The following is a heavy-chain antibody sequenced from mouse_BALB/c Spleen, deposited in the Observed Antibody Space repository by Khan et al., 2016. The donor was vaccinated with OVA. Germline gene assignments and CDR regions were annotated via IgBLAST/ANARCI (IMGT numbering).Heavy chain of an antibody. CDR3: ARLANKYDSEGFAY. V-gene: IGHV5-6*01. Sequence: VQLVQSGGDIVKPGGSLKLSCAASGFTFSTYGMPWVRQTPDKRLEWVATVSTGGHYTHYTETVKGRFTITRDNAKNTPYMHMSSLGFEDTAIFYCARLANKYDSEGFAYWGQGTRVTVSA. CDR2: VSTGGHYT. CDR1: GFTFSTYG. D-gene: IGHD2-14*01. J-gene: IGHJ3*01.